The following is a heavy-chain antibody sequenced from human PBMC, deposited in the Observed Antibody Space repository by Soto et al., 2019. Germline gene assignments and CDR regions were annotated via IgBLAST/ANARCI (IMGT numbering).Heavy chain of an antibody. V-gene: IGHV1-18*01. D-gene: IGHD3-22*01. CDR1: GYTFTSYG. CDR3: ARVKGSGYHNWFDP. CDR2: ISAYNGNT. Sequence: GASVKVSCKASGYTFTSYGISWVRHAPGQGLEWMGWISAYNGNTNYAQKLQGRVTMTTDTSTSTAYMELRSLRSDDTAVYYCARVKGSGYHNWFDPWGQGTLVTVSS. J-gene: IGHJ5*02.